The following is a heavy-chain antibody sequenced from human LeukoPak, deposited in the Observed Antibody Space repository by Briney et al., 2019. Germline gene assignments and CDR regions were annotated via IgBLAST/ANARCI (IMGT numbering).Heavy chain of an antibody. D-gene: IGHD3-22*01. CDR1: GYTFTGHY. Sequence: GASVKVSCKASGYTFTGHYMHWVRQAPGQGLEWMGWINPNSGGTNYAQKFQGRVTMTRDTSISTAYMELSRLRSDDTAVYYCARVVGDKGIDSSGYYQNAFDIWGQGTMVTVSS. CDR3: ARVVGDKGIDSSGYYQNAFDI. CDR2: INPNSGGT. J-gene: IGHJ3*02. V-gene: IGHV1-2*02.